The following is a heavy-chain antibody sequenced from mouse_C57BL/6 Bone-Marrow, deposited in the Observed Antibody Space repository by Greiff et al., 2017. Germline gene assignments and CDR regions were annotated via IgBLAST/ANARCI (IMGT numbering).Heavy chain of an antibody. CDR1: GYTFTSYW. CDR3: ARGHSSYYAMDY. D-gene: IGHD1-1*01. V-gene: IGHV1-69*01. Sequence: VQLQQPGAELVMPGASVKLSCKASGYTFTSYWMHWVKQRPGQGLEWIGEIAPSDSYTNYNQKFKGKSTLTVDKSSSTAYMQLSSLTSEDSAVYYCARGHSSYYAMDYWGQGTSVTVSS. CDR2: IAPSDSYT. J-gene: IGHJ4*01.